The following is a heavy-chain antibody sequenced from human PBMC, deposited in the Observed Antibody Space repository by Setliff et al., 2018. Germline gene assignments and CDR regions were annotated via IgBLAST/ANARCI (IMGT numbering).Heavy chain of an antibody. CDR3: ARDKLWLMGYYYYYYMDV. CDR2: IIPIFGTA. CDR1: GGTFSSYA. Sequence: SVKVSCKASGGTFSSYAISWVRQAPGQGLEWMGGIIPIFGTANYAQKFQGRVTITRDTSASTAYMELSSLRSEDTAVYYCARDKLWLMGYYYYYYMDVWGKGTTVTVSS. J-gene: IGHJ6*03. D-gene: IGHD5-18*01. V-gene: IGHV1-69*05.